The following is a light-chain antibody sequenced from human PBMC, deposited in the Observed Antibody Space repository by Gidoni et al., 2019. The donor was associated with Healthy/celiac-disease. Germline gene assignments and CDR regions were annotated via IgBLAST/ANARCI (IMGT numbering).Light chain of an antibody. CDR3: QQYYSTPQT. J-gene: IGKJ1*01. Sequence: DIVMTQSPDSLAVSLGARATINCKSRQSVLYSSNNQNYLAWYQQKPGQPPTLLIYWASTRESGVPDRFSGSGSGTDFTLTISSLQAEDVAVYYCQQYYSTPQTFGQGTKVEIK. CDR1: QSVLYSSNNQNY. CDR2: WAS. V-gene: IGKV4-1*01.